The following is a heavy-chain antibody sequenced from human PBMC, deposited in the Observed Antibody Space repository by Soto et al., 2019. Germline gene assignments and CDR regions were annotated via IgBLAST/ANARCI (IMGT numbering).Heavy chain of an antibody. CDR1: GFTFTTYA. D-gene: IGHD5-18*01. CDR3: AKVVRGYSYGYDY. V-gene: IGHV3-23*01. Sequence: GGSLRLSCAASGFTFTTYAMSWVRQAPGEGLEWVSSISGGDGSTYYADSVKGRFTIFRDNSKKTLTLQMKSLRVQDTAVYYFAKVVRGYSYGYDYWGQGTMVTVSS. CDR2: ISGGDGST. J-gene: IGHJ4*02.